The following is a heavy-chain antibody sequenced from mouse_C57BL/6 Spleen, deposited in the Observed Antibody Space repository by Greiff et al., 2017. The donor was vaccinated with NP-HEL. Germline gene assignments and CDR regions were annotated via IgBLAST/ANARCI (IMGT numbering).Heavy chain of an antibody. V-gene: IGHV1-55*01. J-gene: IGHJ4*01. CDR1: GYTFTSYW. CDR3: ARGEVLEGAMDY. D-gene: IGHD5-1*01. CDR2: IYPGSGST. Sequence: QVQLKQPGAELVKPGASVKMSCKASGYTFTSYWITWVKQRPGQGLEWIGDIYPGSGSTNYNEKFKSKATLTVDTSSSTAYMQLSSLTSEDSAVYYCARGEVLEGAMDYWGQGTSVTVSS.